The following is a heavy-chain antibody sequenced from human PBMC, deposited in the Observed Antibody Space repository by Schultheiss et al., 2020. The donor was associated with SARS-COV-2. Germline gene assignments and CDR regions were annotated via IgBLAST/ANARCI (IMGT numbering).Heavy chain of an antibody. D-gene: IGHD3-22*01. CDR1: GFTFSSYW. Sequence: GESLKISCAASGFTFSSYWMHWVRQAPGKGLEWVAVISYDGSNKYYADSVKGRFTISRDNSKNTLYLQMNSLRAEDTAVYYCARDRDDSSGYSLDYWGQGTLVTVSS. CDR2: ISYDGSNK. J-gene: IGHJ4*02. CDR3: ARDRDDSSGYSLDY. V-gene: IGHV3-30*03.